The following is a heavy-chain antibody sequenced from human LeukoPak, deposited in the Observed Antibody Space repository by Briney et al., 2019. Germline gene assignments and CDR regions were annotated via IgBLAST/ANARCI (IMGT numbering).Heavy chain of an antibody. D-gene: IGHD5-12*01. CDR1: GYTFTGYY. Sequence: ASVKVSCKASGYTFTGYYMHWVRQAPGQGLEWMGWINPNSGGTNYAQKFQGWVTMTRDTSISTAYMEMSRLRSDDTAVYYCAREEVATMRGLDYYYYGMDVWGQGTTVTVSS. V-gene: IGHV1-2*04. J-gene: IGHJ6*02. CDR2: INPNSGGT. CDR3: AREEVATMRGLDYYYYGMDV.